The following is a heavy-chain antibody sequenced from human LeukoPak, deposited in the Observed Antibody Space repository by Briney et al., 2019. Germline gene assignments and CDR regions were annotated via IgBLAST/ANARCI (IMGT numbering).Heavy chain of an antibody. CDR1: GYTFTSYG. V-gene: IGHV1-18*01. CDR2: ISAYNGNT. J-gene: IGHJ4*02. CDR3: ARIGITIFGVVIISINDFDY. Sequence: ASVKVSCEASGYTFTSYGISWVRQAPGQGLEWMGWISAYNGNTSYAQKLQGRVTMTTDTSTSTAYMELRSLRSDDTAVYYCARIGITIFGVVIISINDFDYWGQGTLVTVSS. D-gene: IGHD3-3*01.